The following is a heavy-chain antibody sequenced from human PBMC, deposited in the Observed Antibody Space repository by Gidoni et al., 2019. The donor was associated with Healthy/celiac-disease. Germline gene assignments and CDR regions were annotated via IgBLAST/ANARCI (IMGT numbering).Heavy chain of an antibody. V-gene: IGHV3-23*01. J-gene: IGHJ2*01. D-gene: IGHD2-21*02. Sequence: EVQLLESGGGLVQPGGSLRLSCAASGFTFRSYAMSWVRQAPGKGLGWVSAISGSGGSTYYADSVKGRFTISRDNSKNTLYLQMNSLRAEDTAVYYCAKDQTVVTPFWYFDLWGRGTLVTVSS. CDR2: ISGSGGST. CDR3: AKDQTVVTPFWYFDL. CDR1: GFTFRSYA.